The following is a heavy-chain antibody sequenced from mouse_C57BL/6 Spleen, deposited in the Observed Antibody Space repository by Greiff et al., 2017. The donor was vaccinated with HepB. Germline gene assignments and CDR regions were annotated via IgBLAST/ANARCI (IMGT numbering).Heavy chain of an antibody. V-gene: IGHV3-6*01. CDR1: GYSITSGYY. D-gene: IGHD1-1*01. CDR3: AREVLRRFDY. J-gene: IGHJ2*01. CDR2: ISYDGSN. Sequence: DVKLQESGPGLVKPSQSLSLTCSVTGYSITSGYYWNWIRQFPGNKLEWMGYISYDGSNNYNPSLKNRISITRDTSKNQFFLKLNSVTTEDTATYYCAREVLRRFDYWGQGTTLTVSS.